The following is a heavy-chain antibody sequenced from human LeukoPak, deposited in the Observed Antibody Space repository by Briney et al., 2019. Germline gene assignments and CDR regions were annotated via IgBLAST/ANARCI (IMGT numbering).Heavy chain of an antibody. CDR2: IRVSAGST. Sequence: GGSLRLSCAASGFTFNGYAMSWVRQAPGKGLEWVSGIRVSAGSTYYADSVKGRFTISRDNSKNTLYLQMDSLRAEDTALYYCAKAGGATPRAFDIWGQGTMVTVSS. J-gene: IGHJ3*02. CDR1: GFTFNGYA. V-gene: IGHV3-23*01. CDR3: AKAGGATPRAFDI. D-gene: IGHD5-12*01.